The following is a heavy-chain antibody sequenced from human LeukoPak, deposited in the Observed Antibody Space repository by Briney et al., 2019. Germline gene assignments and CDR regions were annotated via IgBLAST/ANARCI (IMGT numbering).Heavy chain of an antibody. D-gene: IGHD2-2*01. CDR1: GFTFSSYS. Sequence: GGSLRLSCAASGFTFSSYSMNWVRQAPGKGLEWVSSISSSSSYIYYADSVKGRFTISRDNAKNSLYLQMNSLRAEDTAVYYCASLLDCSSTSCYPFDYWGQGTLVTVSS. J-gene: IGHJ4*02. V-gene: IGHV3-21*01. CDR3: ASLLDCSSTSCYPFDY. CDR2: ISSSSSYI.